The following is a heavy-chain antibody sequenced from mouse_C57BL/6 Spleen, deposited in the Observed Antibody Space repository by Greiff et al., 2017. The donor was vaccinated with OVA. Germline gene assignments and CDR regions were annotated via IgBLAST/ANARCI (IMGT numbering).Heavy chain of an antibody. J-gene: IGHJ4*01. CDR3: ARRPYYGSSGYYAMDY. V-gene: IGHV1-81*01. D-gene: IGHD1-1*01. CDR2: IYPRSGNT. Sequence: QVHVKQSGAELARPGASVKLSCKASGYTFTSYGISWVKQRTGQGLEWIGEIYPRSGNTYYNEKFKGKATLTADKSSSTAYMELRSLTSEDSAVYFCARRPYYGSSGYYAMDYWGQGTSVTVSS. CDR1: GYTFTSYG.